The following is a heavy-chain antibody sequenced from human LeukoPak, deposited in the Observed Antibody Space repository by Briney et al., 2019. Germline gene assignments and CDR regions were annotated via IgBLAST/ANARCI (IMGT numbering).Heavy chain of an antibody. CDR2: IKSRKSGGTT. CDR3: TTAAYAPSPLVWYPEDY. V-gene: IGHV3-15*01. D-gene: IGHD6-13*01. Sequence: PGGSLRLSCAASGFAFSDTWMSWVRQAPGKGLGLVAHIKSRKSGGTTDYAAPVKGRFTISRDDSKNTLYLQMNSLKTEDTAVYYCTTAAYAPSPLVWYPEDYWGQGTLVTVSS. J-gene: IGHJ4*02. CDR1: GFAFSDTW.